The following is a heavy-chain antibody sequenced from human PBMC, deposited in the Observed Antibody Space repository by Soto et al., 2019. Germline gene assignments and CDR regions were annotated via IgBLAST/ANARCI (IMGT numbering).Heavy chain of an antibody. D-gene: IGHD2-15*01. CDR2: ISSDGGDK. Sequence: QVQLVESGGGVAQPGRSQRLSCAASGFTFSNFGMHWVRQAPGKGLEWVAAISSDGGDKYYSHSVKDRFTISRDNSKNTLFLQMNSLRVEDTAVYYCVKGSEVARQELDHWGQGILVTVSS. CDR3: VKGSEVARQELDH. CDR1: GFTFSNFG. J-gene: IGHJ4*02. V-gene: IGHV3-30*18.